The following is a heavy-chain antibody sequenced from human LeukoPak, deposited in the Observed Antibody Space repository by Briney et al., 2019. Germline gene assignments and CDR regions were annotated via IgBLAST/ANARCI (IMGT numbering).Heavy chain of an antibody. J-gene: IGHJ4*02. V-gene: IGHV3-48*02. Sequence: GRSLRLSCAASGFTFSSYNMNWVRQAPGKWLEWGSYISTSSRNIQYADSVKGRFTISRDNAKDSVSLQMNSLRDEDTAVYYCARSGDYGDYTAYWGQGTMVTVCS. CDR1: GFTFSSYN. CDR3: ARSGDYGDYTAY. CDR2: ISTSSRNI. D-gene: IGHD4-17*01.